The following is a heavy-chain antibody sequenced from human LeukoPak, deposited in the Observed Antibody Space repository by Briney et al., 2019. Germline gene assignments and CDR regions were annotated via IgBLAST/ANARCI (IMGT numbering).Heavy chain of an antibody. J-gene: IGHJ6*03. V-gene: IGHV1-8*03. Sequence: ASVKVSCKASGYPFTSYDINWVRQATGQGLEWMGWMNPNSGNTGYAQKFQGRVTFSRNTSITTAYMELSSLRSEDTAVYYCARDSKWLYYYYMDVWGKGTTVTVSS. CDR2: MNPNSGNT. CDR3: ARDSKWLYYYYMDV. CDR1: GYPFTSYD. D-gene: IGHD5-12*01.